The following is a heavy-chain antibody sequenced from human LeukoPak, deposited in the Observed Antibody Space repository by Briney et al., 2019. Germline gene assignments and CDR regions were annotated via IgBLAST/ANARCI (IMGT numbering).Heavy chain of an antibody. J-gene: IGHJ4*02. CDR1: GFSFSSYG. D-gene: IGHD6-13*01. V-gene: IGHV3-30*18. CDR3: AKDRGTTASGTFDH. CDR2: ISDDGKNR. Sequence: GGSLRLSCAASGFSFSSYGMHWARQAPGKGLEWVAVISDDGKNRNYADSVKGRFTISRDNSRNTVHLQMNSLRGEDTAEYYCAKDRGTTASGTFDHWGQGTLVTVSS.